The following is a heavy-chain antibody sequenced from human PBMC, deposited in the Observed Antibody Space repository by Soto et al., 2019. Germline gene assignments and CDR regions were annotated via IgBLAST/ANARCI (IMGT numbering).Heavy chain of an antibody. V-gene: IGHV1-18*04. CDR1: GYTFTNYG. CDR2: SRPYSLER. D-gene: IGHD5-12*01. CDR3: ARAIISSPYNWFDP. Sequence: ASVKVSCKASGYTFTNYGITWVRQAPGQALEWLGWSRPYSLERDYAQKFQGRVTMTTDTSTTTTYMELRSLTYDYTAVYYCARAIISSPYNWFDPWGQGSLVTVSS. J-gene: IGHJ5*02.